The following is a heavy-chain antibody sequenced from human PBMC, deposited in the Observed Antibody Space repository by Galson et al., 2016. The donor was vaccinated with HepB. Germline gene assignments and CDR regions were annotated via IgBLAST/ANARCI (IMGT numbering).Heavy chain of an antibody. J-gene: IGHJ3*01. CDR1: GGSISSRIYY. V-gene: IGHV4-39*01. Sequence: SETLSLTCTVAGGSISSRIYYWGWVRQPPGKGLEWIGTTYYTGSTYYNPSLRGRVSISVDTSKNQFYLNLTSVTATDTAVYFCARQPIRSLDVWGQGTLVTVSS. CDR2: TYYTGST. D-gene: IGHD3-16*02. CDR3: ARQPIRSLDV.